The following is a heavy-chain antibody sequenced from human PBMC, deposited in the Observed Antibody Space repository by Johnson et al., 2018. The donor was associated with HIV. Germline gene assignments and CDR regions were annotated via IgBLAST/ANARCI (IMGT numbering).Heavy chain of an antibody. CDR3: ARADSSSSPWMGLDI. CDR2: IYSGGST. Sequence: EVQLVESGGGLIQPGGSLRLSCAASGFTVSSNYMSWVRKAPGKGLEWVSVIYSGGSTYYADSVKGRFTLSRDNSKNTLYLQMNSLRAEDTAGYYCARADSSSSPWMGLDIWGQGTMVTVSS. D-gene: IGHD6-13*01. V-gene: IGHV3-53*01. CDR1: GFTVSSNY. J-gene: IGHJ3*02.